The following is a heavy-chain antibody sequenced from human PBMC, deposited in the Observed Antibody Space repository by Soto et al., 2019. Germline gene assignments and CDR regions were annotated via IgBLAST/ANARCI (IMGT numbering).Heavy chain of an antibody. CDR3: ARVYYDFWSGSLGGWFDP. D-gene: IGHD3-3*01. CDR2: INHSGST. CDR1: GGSFSGYY. J-gene: IGHJ5*02. V-gene: IGHV4-34*01. Sequence: QVQLQQWGAGLLKPSETLSLTCAVYGGSFSGYYWSWIRQPPGKGLEWIGEINHSGSTNYNPSLKSRVTISVDTSKYQFSLKLSSVTAADTAVYYCARVYYDFWSGSLGGWFDPWGQGTLVTVSS.